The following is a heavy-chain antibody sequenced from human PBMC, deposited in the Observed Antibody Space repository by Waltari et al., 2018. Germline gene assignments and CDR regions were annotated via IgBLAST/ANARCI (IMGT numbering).Heavy chain of an antibody. CDR2: IYSGGSST. CDR1: GFTFSSYA. V-gene: IGHV3-23*03. Sequence: EVQLLESGGGLVQPGGSLRLSCAASGFTFSSYAMSWVRQAPGQGLEWVSVIYSGGSSTYYADSVKGRFTISRNNSKNTLYLQMNSLRAEDAAVYYCAKDRYCSGGSCSGSFDYWGQGTLVTVSS. CDR3: AKDRYCSGGSCSGSFDY. D-gene: IGHD2-15*01. J-gene: IGHJ4*02.